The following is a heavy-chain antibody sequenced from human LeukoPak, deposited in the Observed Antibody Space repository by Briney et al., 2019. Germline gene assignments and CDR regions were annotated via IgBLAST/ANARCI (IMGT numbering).Heavy chain of an antibody. V-gene: IGHV3-23*01. Sequence: GGSLRLSCAASGFTFSSYAMSWVRQAPGKGLEWVSSFSGTANKTYYADSVKGRFTISRDNSKNTVSLQMNSLRAEDTALYYCAKYRTGSSYSGVDYWGQGTLVTVSS. CDR3: AKYRTGSSYSGVDY. CDR2: FSGTANKT. CDR1: GFTFSSYA. J-gene: IGHJ4*02. D-gene: IGHD2-15*01.